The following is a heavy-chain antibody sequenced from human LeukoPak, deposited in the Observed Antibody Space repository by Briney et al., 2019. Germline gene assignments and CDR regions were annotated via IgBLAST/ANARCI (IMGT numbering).Heavy chain of an antibody. Sequence: GESLKISCKGSGYSFTSYWIGWVRQMPGKGLEWMGIIYPGDSDTRYSPSFQGQVTISADKSISTAYLQWSSLEASDTAMYYCARRMIVTTSDYYYYYMDVWGKGTTVTVSS. V-gene: IGHV5-51*01. CDR3: ARRMIVTTSDYYYYYMDV. D-gene: IGHD3-22*01. CDR2: IYPGDSDT. CDR1: GYSFTSYW. J-gene: IGHJ6*03.